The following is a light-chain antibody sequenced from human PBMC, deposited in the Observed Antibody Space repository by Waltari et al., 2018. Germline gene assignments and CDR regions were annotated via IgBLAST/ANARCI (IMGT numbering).Light chain of an antibody. CDR2: WAS. Sequence: DIMMTQSPDSLAVSLGERATINCKSSQSILFTSNNKNYLAWYQQRPGQPPKLLIYWASTRESGVPDRFSGSGSATDFTLTISSLQTEDVAVYYCQQYYSAPYTFGQGTKLEI. J-gene: IGKJ2*01. CDR3: QQYYSAPYT. CDR1: QSILFTSNNKNY. V-gene: IGKV4-1*01.